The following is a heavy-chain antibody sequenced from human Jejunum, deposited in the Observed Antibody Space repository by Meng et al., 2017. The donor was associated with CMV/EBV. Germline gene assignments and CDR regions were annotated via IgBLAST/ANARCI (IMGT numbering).Heavy chain of an antibody. CDR1: GVTFSSHA. V-gene: IGHV3-30*04. J-gene: IGHJ4*01. D-gene: IGHD5-12*01. CDR3: AREPVDIVSRFDY. Sequence: SGVTFSSHAMHWVRQAPGKGLDWVAVISYDGSNKYYADSVEGRFTISRDNSKNTLYLQMNSLRGEDTAVYYCAREPVDIVSRFDYWGQGTLVTVSS. CDR2: ISYDGSNK.